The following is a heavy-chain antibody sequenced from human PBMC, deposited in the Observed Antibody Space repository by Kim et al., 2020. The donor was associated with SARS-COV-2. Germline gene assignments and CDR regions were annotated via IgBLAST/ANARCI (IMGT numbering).Heavy chain of an antibody. J-gene: IGHJ4*02. D-gene: IGHD1-1*01. CDR3: ARENWNRYYFDY. Sequence: TNYTPAPKSRVTISLDTSKNQFSLKLSSVTAADTAVYYCARENWNRYYFDYWGQGTLVTVSS. V-gene: IGHV4-59*01. CDR2: T.